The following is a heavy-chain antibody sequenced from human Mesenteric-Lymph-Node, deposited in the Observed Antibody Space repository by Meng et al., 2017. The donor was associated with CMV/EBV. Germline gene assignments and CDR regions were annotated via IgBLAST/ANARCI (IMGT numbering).Heavy chain of an antibody. J-gene: IGHJ4*02. V-gene: IGHV3-23*01. CDR3: AKALYSGSYYEPLDY. CDR1: GFTFSSYG. D-gene: IGHD1-26*01. Sequence: GESLKISCAASGFTFSSYGMSWVRQAPGKGLEWVSTISFSGGSTYYADSVKGRFTISRDNSENTLYLQMNSLRAEDTALYYCAKALYSGSYYEPLDYWGQGALVTVSS. CDR2: ISFSGGST.